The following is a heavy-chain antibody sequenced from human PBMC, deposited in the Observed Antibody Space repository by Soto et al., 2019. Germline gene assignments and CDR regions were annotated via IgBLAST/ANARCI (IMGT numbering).Heavy chain of an antibody. CDR3: VRGFGRYFRTGYMDV. Sequence: EVHLVESGGGLVKPGGSLRLSCAASGFTFSSYSMNWVRQAPGKGLEWVSSINEDSTYIYYAGSVRGRFTISRDNAEDSVCLQMTGLRAEDTAVYYCVRGFGRYFRTGYMDVWGDGATVTVSS. D-gene: IGHD3-9*01. J-gene: IGHJ6*03. CDR2: INEDSTYI. V-gene: IGHV3-21*01. CDR1: GFTFSSYS.